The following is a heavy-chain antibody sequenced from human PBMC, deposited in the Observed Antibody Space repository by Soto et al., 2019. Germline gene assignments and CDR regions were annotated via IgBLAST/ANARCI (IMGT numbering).Heavy chain of an antibody. J-gene: IGHJ4*02. CDR3: ARDRGGYYDSSGSSTYFGY. Sequence: LVRVYCRTSGGDYRSWSSSWLRQTPGQGLEWMGGIIPIFGTANYAQKFQGRVTITADESTSTAYMELSSLRSEDTAVYYCARDRGGYYDSSGSSTYFGYWGQGTLVTVSS. CDR1: GGDYRSWS. V-gene: IGHV1-69*01. D-gene: IGHD3-22*01. CDR2: IIPIFGTA.